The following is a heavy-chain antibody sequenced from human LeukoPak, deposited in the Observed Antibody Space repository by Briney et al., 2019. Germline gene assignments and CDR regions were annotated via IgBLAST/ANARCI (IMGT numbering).Heavy chain of an antibody. CDR1: GFTLRSYT. CDR2: ISSRSSST. V-gene: IGHV3-21*01. J-gene: IGHJ4*02. Sequence: AGGSLRLSCAASGFTLRSYTMNWVRQAPGKGLEWVSSISSRSSSTSYIASVKGRFTISRDNAKNSLYLQMNRLRAEDTAVYYCARVGCLRTLGYCSSFTSIDYWGRETLVTVSS. D-gene: IGHD2-2*01. CDR3: ARVGCLRTLGYCSSFTSIDY.